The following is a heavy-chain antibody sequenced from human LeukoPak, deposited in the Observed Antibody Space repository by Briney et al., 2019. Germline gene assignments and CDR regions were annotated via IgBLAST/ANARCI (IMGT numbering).Heavy chain of an antibody. CDR2: INPNSGGT. CDR3: ARASPGTVTRGYYYMGV. V-gene: IGHV1-2*02. J-gene: IGHJ6*03. D-gene: IGHD4-17*01. Sequence: ASVKVSCKASGYTFTGYYMHWVRQAPGQGLEWMGWINPNSGGTNYAQKFQGRVTMTRDTSISTAYMELSRLRSDDTAVYYCARASPGTVTRGYYYMGVWGKGTTVTISS. CDR1: GYTFTGYY.